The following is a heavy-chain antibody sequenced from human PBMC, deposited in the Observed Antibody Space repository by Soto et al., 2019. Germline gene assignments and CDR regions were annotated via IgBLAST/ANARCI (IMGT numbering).Heavy chain of an antibody. Sequence: GGSLRLSCAASGFTFDDYAMHWVRQAPGKGLEWVSGISWNSGGIGYADSVKGRFTISRDNAKNSLYLQMNSLRAEDTALYYCAKSSMVAAYYYFDYWGQGTLVTVSS. V-gene: IGHV3-9*01. CDR3: AKSSMVAAYYYFDY. D-gene: IGHD2-15*01. CDR2: ISWNSGGI. CDR1: GFTFDDYA. J-gene: IGHJ4*02.